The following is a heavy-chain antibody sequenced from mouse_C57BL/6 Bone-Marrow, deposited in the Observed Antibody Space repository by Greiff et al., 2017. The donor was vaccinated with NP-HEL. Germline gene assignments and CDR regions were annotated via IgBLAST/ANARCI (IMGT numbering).Heavy chain of an antibody. CDR2: IDPSDSET. V-gene: IGHV1-52*01. Sequence: QVQLQQPGAELVRPGSSVKLSCKASGYTFTSYWMHWVKQRPIQGLEWIGNIDPSDSETYYTQKFKDKATLTGDKSSSTAYMQLSRLTSEDSAVYYCARPSIYYDSYGFAYWGQGTLVTVAA. J-gene: IGHJ3*01. D-gene: IGHD2-1*01. CDR1: GYTFTSYW. CDR3: ARPSIYYDSYGFAY.